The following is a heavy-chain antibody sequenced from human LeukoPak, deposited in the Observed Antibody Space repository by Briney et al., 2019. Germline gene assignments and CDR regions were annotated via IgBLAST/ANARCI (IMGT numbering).Heavy chain of an antibody. CDR1: GFTFSSYA. D-gene: IGHD5-12*01. V-gene: IGHV1-69*01. CDR3: ARAPGVATIPYYYYYGMDV. Sequence: GGSLRLSCAASGFTFSSYAISWVRQAPGQGLEWMGGIIPIFGTANYAQKFQGRVTITADESTSTAYMELSSLRSEDTAVYYCARAPGVATIPYYYYYGMDVWGQGTTVTVSS. CDR2: IIPIFGTA. J-gene: IGHJ6*02.